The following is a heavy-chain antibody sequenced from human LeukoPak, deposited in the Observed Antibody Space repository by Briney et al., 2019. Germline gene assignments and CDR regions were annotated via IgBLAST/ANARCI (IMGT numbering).Heavy chain of an antibody. J-gene: IGHJ4*02. Sequence: PSETLSLTCTVSGGSISSSSYYWGWIRQPPGKGLEWIGSIYYSGSTYYNPSLKSRVTISVGTSKNQFSLKLSSVTAADTAVYYCASSPFGYYGSGSYPYWGQGTLVTVSS. V-gene: IGHV4-39*01. CDR2: IYYSGST. CDR1: GGSISSSSYY. D-gene: IGHD3-10*01. CDR3: ASSPFGYYGSGSYPY.